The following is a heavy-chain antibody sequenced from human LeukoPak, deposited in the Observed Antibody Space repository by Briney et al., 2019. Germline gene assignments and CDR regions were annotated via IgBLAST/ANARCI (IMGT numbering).Heavy chain of an antibody. CDR3: ARGPRYSYGIFDY. J-gene: IGHJ4*02. V-gene: IGHV4-34*01. Sequence: PSETLSLTCAVYGGSFSGYFWTWIRQPPGKGLEWIGEINHSGSTNYNPSLKSRLTISIDTSKNQISLKLNSVTAADTAIYYCARGPRYSYGIFDYWGQGTLVTVSS. D-gene: IGHD5-18*01. CDR1: GGSFSGYF. CDR2: INHSGST.